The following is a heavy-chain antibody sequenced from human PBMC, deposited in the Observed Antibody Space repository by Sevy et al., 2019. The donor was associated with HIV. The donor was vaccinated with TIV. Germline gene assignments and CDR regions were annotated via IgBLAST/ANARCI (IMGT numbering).Heavy chain of an antibody. J-gene: IGHJ6*02. Sequence: GGSLRLSCAASGFTFSSYWMSWVRQAPGKGLEWVATMKEDGSERNYVDSVKGRFTISRDNAKNSLYLQMSSLRADDTAVYYCARDHVKDGKGGDYYYHAMDVWGRGTTVTVSS. CDR3: ARDHVKDGKGGDYYYHAMDV. V-gene: IGHV3-7*03. D-gene: IGHD3-16*01. CDR2: MKEDGSER. CDR1: GFTFSSYW.